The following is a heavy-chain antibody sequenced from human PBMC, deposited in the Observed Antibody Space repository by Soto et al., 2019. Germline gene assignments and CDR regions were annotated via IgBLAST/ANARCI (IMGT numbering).Heavy chain of an antibody. D-gene: IGHD2-2*01. J-gene: IGHJ2*01. CDR2: ISAYNGNT. V-gene: IGHV1-18*01. CDR1: GYTFTSYG. CDR3: ARDLFGSSWRYGSHWYFDL. Sequence: QVQLVQSGAEVRKPGASVKVSCKASGYTFTSYGISWVRQAPGQGLEWMGWISAYNGNTNYAQKFQGRVTMTTDTSTSTAYMELRSLRSDDTAVYYCARDLFGSSWRYGSHWYFDLWGRGTLVTVSS.